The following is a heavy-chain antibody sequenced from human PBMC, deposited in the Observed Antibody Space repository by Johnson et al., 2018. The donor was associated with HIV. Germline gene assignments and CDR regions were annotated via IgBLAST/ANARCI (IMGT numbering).Heavy chain of an antibody. CDR1: GFTFSSYD. Sequence: VQLVESGGGLVQPRGSLRLSCAASGFTFSSYDMSWVRQAPGKGLEWVSGINWNGGSTGYADSVKGRFTISRDNAKKSLYLQMNSLRDEDTALYYCARGRPWGWELRRDAFDIWGQGTMVTVSS. V-gene: IGHV3-20*04. D-gene: IGHD3-16*01. CDR2: INWNGGST. CDR3: ARGRPWGWELRRDAFDI. J-gene: IGHJ3*02.